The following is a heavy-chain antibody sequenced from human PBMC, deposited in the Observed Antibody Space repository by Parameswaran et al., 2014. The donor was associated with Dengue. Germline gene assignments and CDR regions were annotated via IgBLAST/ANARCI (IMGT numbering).Heavy chain of an antibody. CDR2: IYSGGST. J-gene: IGHJ4*02. CDR3: ARQDDSTNYYRDH. V-gene: IGHV3-53*01. D-gene: IGHD3-22*01. Sequence: VRQAPGKGLQWVSIIYSGGSTYYADSVRGRFTISRDISKDTLYLQMNSLRADDTAVYYCARQDDSTNYYRDHWGQGTLVTVSS.